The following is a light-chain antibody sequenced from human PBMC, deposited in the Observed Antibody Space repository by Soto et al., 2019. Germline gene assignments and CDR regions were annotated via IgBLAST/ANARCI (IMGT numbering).Light chain of an antibody. CDR2: DVS. Sequence: QSVLTQPASVSGSPGQSITISCTGTSSDVGGYNYVSWYQQHPGKAPKLMIYDVSNRPSGVSNRFSGSKSGNTASLTISGLQAEDEADYYCSSYTSSSTPRVFGTGAKVTV. CDR3: SSYTSSSTPRV. J-gene: IGLJ1*01. CDR1: SSDVGGYNY. V-gene: IGLV2-14*01.